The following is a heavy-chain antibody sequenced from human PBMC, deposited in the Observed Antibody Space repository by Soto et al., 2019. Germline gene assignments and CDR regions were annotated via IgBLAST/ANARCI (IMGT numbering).Heavy chain of an antibody. D-gene: IGHD6-19*01. CDR2: IIPIFGTA. Sequence: SVKVSCKASGGTFSSYAISWVRQAPGQGLEWMGGIIPIFGTANYAQKFQGRVTITADKSTSTAYMELSSLRSEDTAVYYCAREEHSSGWAYYFDYWGQGTLVTVSS. CDR1: GGTFSSYA. J-gene: IGHJ4*02. V-gene: IGHV1-69*06. CDR3: AREEHSSGWAYYFDY.